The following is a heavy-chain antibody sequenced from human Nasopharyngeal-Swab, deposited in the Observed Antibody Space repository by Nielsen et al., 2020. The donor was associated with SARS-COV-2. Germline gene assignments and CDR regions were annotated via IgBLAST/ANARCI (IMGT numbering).Heavy chain of an antibody. CDR1: GYTFTSYA. V-gene: IGHV7-4-1*02. CDR3: ARRQAYTSSWYLNHWYFDL. D-gene: IGHD6-13*01. Sequence: ASVKVSCKASGYTFTSYAMNWVRQAPGQGLEWMGWINTNTGNPTYAQGFTGRFVFSLDTSVTTAYLQISSLTAEDTAVYYCARRQAYTSSWYLNHWYFDLWGHGTLVTVSS. CDR2: INTNTGNP. J-gene: IGHJ2*01.